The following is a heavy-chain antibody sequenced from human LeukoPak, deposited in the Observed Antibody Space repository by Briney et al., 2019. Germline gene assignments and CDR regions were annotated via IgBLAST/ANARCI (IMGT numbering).Heavy chain of an antibody. CDR1: GYTFTGYY. D-gene: IGHD1-26*01. Sequence: ASVKVSCKASGYTFTGYYMHWVRQAPGQGLEWMGWINPDSGGTNYAQKFQGRVTMTRDTSISTAYMELSRLRSDDTAVYYCARESGGPSWFDPWGQGTLVTVSS. V-gene: IGHV1-2*02. CDR2: INPDSGGT. CDR3: ARESGGPSWFDP. J-gene: IGHJ5*02.